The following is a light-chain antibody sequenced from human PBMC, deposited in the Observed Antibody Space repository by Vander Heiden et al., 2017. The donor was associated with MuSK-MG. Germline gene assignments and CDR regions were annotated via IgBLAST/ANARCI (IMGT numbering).Light chain of an antibody. CDR2: DNN. CDR3: QSYDTSLSGRVV. CDR1: SSNIVAGYG. Sequence: QSVLTQPPSVSGAPGQRVTLSCTGSSSNIVAGYGVHWYQQLPGTTPKCLIYDNNNRPSGGPDRISGSKSGTSASLAITGLQAEDEADYYCQSYDTSLSGRVVFGGGTKLTVL. J-gene: IGLJ2*01. V-gene: IGLV1-40*01.